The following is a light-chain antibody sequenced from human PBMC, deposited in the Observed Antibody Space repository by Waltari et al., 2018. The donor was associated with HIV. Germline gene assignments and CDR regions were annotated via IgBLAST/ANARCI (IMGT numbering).Light chain of an antibody. CDR1: SSNIRAGYD. CDR3: QSYDSSLSGSV. V-gene: IGLV1-40*01. Sequence: QSVLTQPPSVSGAPGQRVTISCTGSSSNIRAGYDVHCYQPLPGTAPKLLIYGNSNRPSGVPDRFSGSKSGTSASLAITGLQAEDEADYYCQSYDSSLSGSVFGGGTKLTVL. CDR2: GNS. J-gene: IGLJ2*01.